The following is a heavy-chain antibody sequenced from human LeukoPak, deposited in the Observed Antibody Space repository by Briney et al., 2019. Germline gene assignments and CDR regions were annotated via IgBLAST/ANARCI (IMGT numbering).Heavy chain of an antibody. V-gene: IGHV4-30-4*08. CDR1: GGSISSGDYY. D-gene: IGHD6-13*01. CDR3: ARDNQQQLPSPGYFDY. J-gene: IGHJ4*02. CDR2: IYYSGST. Sequence: SQTLSLTCTVSGGSISSGDYYWSWIRQPPGKGLEWIGYIYYSGSTYYNPSLKSRVTISVDTSKNQFSLKLSSVTAADTAVYYCARDNQQQLPSPGYFDYWGQGTLVTVSS.